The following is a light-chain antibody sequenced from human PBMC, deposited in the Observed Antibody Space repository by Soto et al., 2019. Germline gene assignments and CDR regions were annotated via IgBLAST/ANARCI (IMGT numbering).Light chain of an antibody. V-gene: IGLV2-14*01. J-gene: IGLJ1*01. Sequence: QSALTQPASVSGSPGQWITISCTGSSSDVGGYNYVSWYQQHPGKAPKLMIYDVSNRPSGVSNRFSGSKSGNTASLTISGLQADDEADYYCSSYTSGSARVFGTGTKVTVL. CDR1: SSDVGGYNY. CDR2: DVS. CDR3: SSYTSGSARV.